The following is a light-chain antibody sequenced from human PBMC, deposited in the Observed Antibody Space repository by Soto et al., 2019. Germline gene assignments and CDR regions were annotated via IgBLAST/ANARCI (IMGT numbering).Light chain of an antibody. CDR2: EVS. V-gene: IGLV2-18*02. Sequence: QSALTQPPSVSGSPGQSVTISCTGTSSDVGSYNRVSWYQQPPGTAPKLMIYEVSNRPSGVPDRFSGSKPGNTASLTISGLQAEDEADYYCSSYTSSSTFVVFGTGTKVTVL. CDR1: SSDVGSYNR. J-gene: IGLJ1*01. CDR3: SSYTSSSTFVV.